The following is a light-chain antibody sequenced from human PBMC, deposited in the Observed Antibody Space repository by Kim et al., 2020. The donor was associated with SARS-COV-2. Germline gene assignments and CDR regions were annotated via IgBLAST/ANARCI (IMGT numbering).Light chain of an antibody. CDR3: KQYNNWPPWT. V-gene: IGKV3-15*01. J-gene: IGKJ1*01. CDR2: GAS. CDR1: QSVITN. Sequence: SSGESAALSCSATQSVITNLAWYQQNPGQAPRLLIYGASTRASGIPARFSGSGSGKEFTRTISSLQSEDFAVYYCKQYNNWPPWTFGQGTKVDIK.